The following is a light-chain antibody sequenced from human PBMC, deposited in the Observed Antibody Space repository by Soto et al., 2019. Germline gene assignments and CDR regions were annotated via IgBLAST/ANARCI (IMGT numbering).Light chain of an antibody. Sequence: EIVVTQSPATLSVSPGERATLSCRASQNVNSNHIAWYQQKPGQAPRLLIYGPSSRATGIPERFSGSGSGTDFTLTISRLEPEDFAVYFCHQFGSSPQTFGHGTKVDIK. CDR1: QNVNSNH. CDR3: HQFGSSPQT. V-gene: IGKV3-20*01. CDR2: GPS. J-gene: IGKJ1*01.